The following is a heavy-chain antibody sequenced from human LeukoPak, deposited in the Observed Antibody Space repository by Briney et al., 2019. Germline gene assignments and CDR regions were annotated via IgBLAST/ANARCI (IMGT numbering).Heavy chain of an antibody. Sequence: GGSLRLSCAASGFTFSSYAMTWVRQAPGKGLEWVSAISGSGSSTHYADSVKGRFTISRDNSKNTLYLQMNSLRAEDTAVYYCAKGVGIYYYYGMDVWGQGTTVTVSS. CDR2: ISGSGSST. CDR3: AKGVGIYYYYGMDV. J-gene: IGHJ6*02. V-gene: IGHV3-23*01. CDR1: GFTFSSYA. D-gene: IGHD1-1*01.